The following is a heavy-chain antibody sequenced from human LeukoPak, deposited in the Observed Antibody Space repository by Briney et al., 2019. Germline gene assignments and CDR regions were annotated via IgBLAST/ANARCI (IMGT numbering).Heavy chain of an antibody. CDR1: GYTFTSYG. CDR3: AKDSAYYDFWSGYSLDPNLDF. V-gene: IGHV1-18*01. J-gene: IGHJ4*02. Sequence: AAVKVSCKASGYTFTSYGISWVRQAPGQGLEWMGWISANNGNTNYAQKLQGRVTITTDTSTSTAYMERRMLRSDDTAVYYFAKDSAYYDFWSGYSLDPNLDFWGQGTLVTVPS. D-gene: IGHD3-3*01. CDR2: ISANNGNT.